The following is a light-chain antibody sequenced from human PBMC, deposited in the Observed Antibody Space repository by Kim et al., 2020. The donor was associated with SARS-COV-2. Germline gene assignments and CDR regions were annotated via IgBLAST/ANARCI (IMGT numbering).Light chain of an antibody. CDR2: ATD. Sequence: ELTQPLSASGTPGQRVTISCSGSSSNIGSNYAYRYQQLPGTAPKLLIYATDERPSGVPDRCSGSKSGTSASLAISGLRSEDEADYYCAAWDDSLGGVVFGGETQLTVL. CDR1: SSNIGSNY. V-gene: IGLV1-47*01. CDR3: AAWDDSLGGVV. J-gene: IGLJ2*01.